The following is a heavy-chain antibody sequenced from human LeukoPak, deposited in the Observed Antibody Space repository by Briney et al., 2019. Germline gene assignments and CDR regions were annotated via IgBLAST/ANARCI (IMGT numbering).Heavy chain of an antibody. J-gene: IGHJ4*02. D-gene: IGHD3-22*01. V-gene: IGHV4-59*01. CDR1: GGFNTHYY. CDR3: ARGQWLPVFDF. CDR2: FYQSAST. Sequence: SETLSLTCSVSGGFNTHYYWSWIRQPPGKGLEWIGYFYQSASTNYNPSLKSRVTISVDTSKNHFSLKLSSVTAADTAVYYCARGQWLPVFDFWGQGTLVTVSS.